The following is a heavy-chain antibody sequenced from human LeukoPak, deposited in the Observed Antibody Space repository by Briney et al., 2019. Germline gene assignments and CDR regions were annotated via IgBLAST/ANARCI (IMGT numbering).Heavy chain of an antibody. CDR3: ATDLYSSSDY. Sequence: ASVKVSCKVSGYTFTDYYMHWVQQAPGKGLEWMGLVDPEDGETIYAKKFQGRVTITADTSTDTAYMELSSLRSEDTAVYYCATDLYSSSDYWGQGTLVTVSS. J-gene: IGHJ4*02. D-gene: IGHD6-6*01. CDR1: GYTFTDYY. V-gene: IGHV1-69-2*01. CDR2: VDPEDGET.